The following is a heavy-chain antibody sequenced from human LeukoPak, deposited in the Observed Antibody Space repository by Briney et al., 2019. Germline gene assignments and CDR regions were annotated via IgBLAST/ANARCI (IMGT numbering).Heavy chain of an antibody. D-gene: IGHD6-13*01. V-gene: IGHV3-30*18. CDR3: AKQGVAGTFDY. Sequence: GGSLRLSCAASGFTFSSYGMHWVRQAPGKGLEWVAVISYDGSNKYYADSVKGRFTISRDNSKNTLYLKMNSLRAEDTAVYYCAKQGVAGTFDYWGQGTLVTVSS. J-gene: IGHJ4*02. CDR1: GFTFSSYG. CDR2: ISYDGSNK.